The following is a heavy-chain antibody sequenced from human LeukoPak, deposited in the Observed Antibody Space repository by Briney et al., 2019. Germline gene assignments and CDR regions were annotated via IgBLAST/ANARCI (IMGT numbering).Heavy chain of an antibody. J-gene: IGHJ4*02. D-gene: IGHD1-1*01. CDR2: ISASGGNI. V-gene: IGHV3-48*01. CDR3: VRVKGTYFDY. CDR1: GFPLSSYS. Sequence: PGGSLRLSCEASGFPLSSYSINWVRQAPGKGLEWVSYISASGGNIYYLDSVKGRFTVSRDNARKSLFLQMNNAGVEDTAFYYCVRVKGTYFDYWGQGALVTVSS.